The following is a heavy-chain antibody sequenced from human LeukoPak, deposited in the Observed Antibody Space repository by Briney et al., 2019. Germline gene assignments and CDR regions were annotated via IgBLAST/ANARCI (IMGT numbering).Heavy chain of an antibody. CDR1: GGSITIYY. V-gene: IGHV4-4*07. CDR2: IHSSGGT. J-gene: IGHJ4*02. CDR3: AREFSGTSIAARVFDF. D-gene: IGHD6-6*01. Sequence: SETLSLTCTVSGGSITIYYWTYIRQPAVKGLEWIGRIHSSGGTNYSPSLKSRVTMSLDTSKNQFSLNLSSVTAADTAIYYCAREFSGTSIAARVFDFWGQGTLVTVSS.